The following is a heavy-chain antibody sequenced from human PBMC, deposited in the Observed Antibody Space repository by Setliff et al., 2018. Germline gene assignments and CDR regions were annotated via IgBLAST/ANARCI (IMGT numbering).Heavy chain of an antibody. J-gene: IGHJ4*02. D-gene: IGHD4-17*01. CDR2: IRSKADSYAT. Sequence: GGSLRLSCAASGFTFSGSAVYWVRQASGRGLEWVGRIRSKADSYATAYAESVKARFTISRDDSKNTAYLQVNSLKTEDTAVYYCAITMTTGVDFFDYWGQGTLVTVSS. CDR1: GFTFSGSA. CDR3: AITMTTGVDFFDY. V-gene: IGHV3-73*01.